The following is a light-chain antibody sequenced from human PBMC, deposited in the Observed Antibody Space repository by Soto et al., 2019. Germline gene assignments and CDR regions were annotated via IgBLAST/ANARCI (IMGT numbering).Light chain of an antibody. CDR3: QQSYNSPYT. Sequence: DIPMTQSPSSLSASLGDRVTITCRASQSINNYLNWYQQEEGKAPKLLIYAATSLQSGVPSRFSGSGSGTECTLTISSLQPGDFATYYCQQSYNSPYTFGLGTKLEIK. CDR2: AAT. V-gene: IGKV1-39*01. CDR1: QSINNY. J-gene: IGKJ2*01.